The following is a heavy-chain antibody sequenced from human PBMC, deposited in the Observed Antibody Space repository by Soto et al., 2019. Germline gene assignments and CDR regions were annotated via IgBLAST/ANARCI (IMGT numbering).Heavy chain of an antibody. CDR1: GFTFSSSA. D-gene: IGHD3-10*01. V-gene: IGHV1-58*01. CDR2: IAIGSGDT. J-gene: IGHJ4*02. CDR3: AAKWFGELDY. Sequence: QVQLVQSGPEVRKPGTSVKVSCKASGFTFSSSAVQWVRQARGQRLEWIGWIAIGSGDTDYAQNFQERVTITGDMSTSTVYMDLRSLRSEDTAVYFCAAKWFGELDYWGQGTLVTVSS.